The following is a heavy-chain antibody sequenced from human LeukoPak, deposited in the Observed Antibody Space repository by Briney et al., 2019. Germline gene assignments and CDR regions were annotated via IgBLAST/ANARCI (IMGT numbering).Heavy chain of an antibody. D-gene: IGHD2/OR15-2a*01. Sequence: GGSLRLSCAASGFTFSKHAMSWVRQAPGKGLEWVSVISISGGGTYYADSVKGRFTISRDNSKNTLFMQMNSLRAEDTGVYYCARRPTSLGYFDVWGRGALVTVSS. CDR3: ARRPTSLGYFDV. CDR1: GFTFSKHA. J-gene: IGHJ2*01. V-gene: IGHV3-23*01. CDR2: ISISGGGT.